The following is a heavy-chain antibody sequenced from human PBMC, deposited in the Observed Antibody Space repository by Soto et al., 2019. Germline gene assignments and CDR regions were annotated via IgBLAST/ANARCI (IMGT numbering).Heavy chain of an antibody. J-gene: IGHJ4*02. D-gene: IGHD6-19*01. CDR2: INTDGSGT. V-gene: IGHV3-74*01. CDR1: AFTFSDYC. Sequence: PVGSLRLSCAASAFTFSDYCMHWARQVPGKGLVWVSRINTDGSGTSYADFVKGRFTISRDNAKNTVFLQMNSLSADDTAVYYCATLQLAGPDYWGQGTLVTVSS. CDR3: ATLQLAGPDY.